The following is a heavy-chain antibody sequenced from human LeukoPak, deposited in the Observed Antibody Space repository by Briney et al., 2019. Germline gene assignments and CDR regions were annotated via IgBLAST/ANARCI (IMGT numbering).Heavy chain of an antibody. CDR1: GGPISSYY. V-gene: IGHV4-59*01. Sequence: SETLSLTCTVSGGPISSYYWSWIRQPPGKGLEWIGYIYYSGSTNYNPSLKSRVTISVDTSKNQFSLKLSSVTAADTAVYYCARDLMYYYDSSGYQDYYYMDVWGKGTTVTVSS. CDR3: ARDLMYYYDSSGYQDYYYMDV. J-gene: IGHJ6*03. CDR2: IYYSGST. D-gene: IGHD3-22*01.